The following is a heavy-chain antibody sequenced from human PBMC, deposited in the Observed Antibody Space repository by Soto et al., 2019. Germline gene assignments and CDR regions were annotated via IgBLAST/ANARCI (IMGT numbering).Heavy chain of an antibody. V-gene: IGHV4-61*01. CDR2: IYYSGST. CDR1: AGSVSSGSYY. Sequence: SETLSLTCTVSAGSVSSGSYYWSWIRQPPGKGLEWIGYIYYSGSTNYNPSLKSRVTISVDTSKHQFCLKLSSVTAADTAVYYCARVVSGSGWYYYYCMDVWGQGPTVTVSS. D-gene: IGHD6-19*01. CDR3: ARVVSGSGWYYYYCMDV. J-gene: IGHJ6*02.